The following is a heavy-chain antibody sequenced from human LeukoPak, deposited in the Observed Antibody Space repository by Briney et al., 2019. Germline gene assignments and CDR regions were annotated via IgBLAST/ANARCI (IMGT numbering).Heavy chain of an antibody. J-gene: IGHJ4*02. CDR1: GFTFSSYG. CDR3: AKDRGHIVATIIGSFDY. Sequence: GRSLRLSCAASGFTFSSYGMPWVRQAPGKGLEWVAVISYDGSNKYYADSVKGRFTISRDNSKNTLYLQMNSLRAEDTAVYYCAKDRGHIVATIIGSFDYWGQGTLVTVSS. CDR2: ISYDGSNK. V-gene: IGHV3-30*18. D-gene: IGHD5-12*01.